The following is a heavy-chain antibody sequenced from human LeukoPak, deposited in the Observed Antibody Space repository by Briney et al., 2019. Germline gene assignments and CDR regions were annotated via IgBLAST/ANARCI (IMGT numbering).Heavy chain of an antibody. CDR3: ARGRIYSSTDAYYYYMDV. CDR1: GGSISSYY. V-gene: IGHV4-59*01. CDR2: IYYSGST. Sequence: SETLSLTCTVSGGSISSYYWSWIRQPPGRGLEWIGYIYYSGSTNYNPSLKSRVTISVDTSKNQFSLKLSSVTAADTAVYYCARGRIYSSTDAYYYYMDVWGKGTTVTVSS. J-gene: IGHJ6*03. D-gene: IGHD2-2*01.